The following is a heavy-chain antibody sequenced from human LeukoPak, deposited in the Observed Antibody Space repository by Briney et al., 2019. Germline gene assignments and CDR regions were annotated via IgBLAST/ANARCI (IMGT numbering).Heavy chain of an antibody. V-gene: IGHV3-74*01. D-gene: IGHD6-19*01. CDR1: GFTLSSYW. J-gene: IGHJ4*02. CDR3: ARGSTSGWPDYFDY. Sequence: GGSLRLSCAASGFTLSSYWMHWVRQAPGKGLVWVSRINGDGSSTPYADSVKGRFTISRDNAKNTLYLQMHSLRADDTAVYYCARGSTSGWPDYFDYWGQGSVVTVSS. CDR2: INGDGSST.